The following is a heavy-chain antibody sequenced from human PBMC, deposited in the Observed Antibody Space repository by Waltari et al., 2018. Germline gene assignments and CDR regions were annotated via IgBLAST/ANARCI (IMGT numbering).Heavy chain of an antibody. V-gene: IGHV1-69*02. CDR3: ASKDLIPSYDFWSGYYFQH. Sequence: QVQLVQSGAEVKKPGSSVKVSCKTSGGTFSSYTISWVRQAPGQGLEWMGRIIPILGRANYAQKVQGRVTITADKSTSTAYMELSSLRSEDTAVYYCASKDLIPSYDFWSGYYFQHWGQGTLVTVSS. CDR1: GGTFSSYT. CDR2: IIPILGRA. D-gene: IGHD3-3*01. J-gene: IGHJ1*01.